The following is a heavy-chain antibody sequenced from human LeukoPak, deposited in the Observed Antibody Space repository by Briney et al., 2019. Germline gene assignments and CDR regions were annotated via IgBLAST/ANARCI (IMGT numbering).Heavy chain of an antibody. CDR2: ISYDGSNK. J-gene: IGHJ4*02. CDR1: GFTFSSYA. CDR3: ARDPGIVGAHFDY. V-gene: IGHV3-30*04. Sequence: GGSLRLSCAASGFTFSSYAMYWVRPAPGKGLEWVAVISYDGSNKYYTDSVKGRFTISRDNSKNTLYLQMNSLRAEDTAVYYCARDPGIVGAHFDYWGQGTLVTVSS. D-gene: IGHD1-26*01.